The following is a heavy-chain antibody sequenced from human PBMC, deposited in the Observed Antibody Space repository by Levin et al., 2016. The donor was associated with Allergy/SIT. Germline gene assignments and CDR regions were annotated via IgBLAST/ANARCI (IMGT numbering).Heavy chain of an antibody. CDR3: ARFTGLVPDGSFDC. CDR2: LWSDGVNK. CDR1: GFILSRHG. J-gene: IGHJ4*02. D-gene: IGHD2-2*01. Sequence: GESLKISCAASGFILSRHGMHWFRQAPGKGLEWVAGLWSDGVNKPYSDSVRGRFAISRDTSKNTLDLQMNSLRAGDTGVYYCARFTGLVPDGSFDCWGQGTLVTVSS. V-gene: IGHV3-33*01.